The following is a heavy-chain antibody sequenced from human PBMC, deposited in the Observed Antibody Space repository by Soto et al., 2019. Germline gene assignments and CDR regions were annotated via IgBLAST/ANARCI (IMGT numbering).Heavy chain of an antibody. V-gene: IGHV3-23*01. CDR3: AKAEKISAVAGYLDN. CDR1: EFTFSNYA. D-gene: IGHD6-19*01. CDR2: ISGSGSIT. J-gene: IGHJ4*02. Sequence: PVGSLRLSCVASEFTFSNYAMTWVCQAPGKGLEWVSSISGSGSITYYAESVKGRFAISRDNSKNTLFLQMNSLRAEDTVIYYCAKAEKISAVAGYLDNWGQGTLVTVSS.